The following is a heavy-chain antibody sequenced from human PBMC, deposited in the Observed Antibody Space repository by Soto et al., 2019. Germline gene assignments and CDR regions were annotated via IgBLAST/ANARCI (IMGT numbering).Heavy chain of an antibody. J-gene: IGHJ3*02. V-gene: IGHV4-59*01. Sequence: KLSETLSLTCTVSGGSISSYYWSWIRQPPGKGLEWIGYIYYSGSTNYNPSLKSRVTISVDTSKNQFSLKLSSVTAADTAVYYCARWAEYYYDSSGGGDAFDIWGQGTMVTVSS. D-gene: IGHD3-22*01. CDR2: IYYSGST. CDR3: ARWAEYYYDSSGGGDAFDI. CDR1: GGSISSYY.